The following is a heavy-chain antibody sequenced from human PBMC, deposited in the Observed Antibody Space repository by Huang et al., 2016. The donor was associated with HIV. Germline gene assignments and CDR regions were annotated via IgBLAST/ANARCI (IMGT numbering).Heavy chain of an antibody. D-gene: IGHD3-10*01. CDR2: IVYSGRT. J-gene: IGHJ4*02. CDR3: ARSFGELLVSFYFDS. CDR1: GGSISSDDYF. Sequence: QVQLQESGPGLVKPSQTLSLTCTVSGGSISSDDYFWNWVRQSPGKGLEWIGYIVYSGRTYYNPSLKSRVAISVDSSKNQFSLRLSSVTAADTAVYYCARSFGELLVSFYFDSWGQGILVTVSS. V-gene: IGHV4-30-4*08.